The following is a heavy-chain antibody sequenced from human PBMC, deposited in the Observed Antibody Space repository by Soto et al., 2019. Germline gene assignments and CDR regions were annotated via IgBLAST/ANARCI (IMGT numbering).Heavy chain of an antibody. Sequence: QVQLVQSVAEVKKPGSSVKVSCKASGGTFSSYAISWVRQAPGQGLEWMGGIIPIFGTANYAQKFQGRVTITADEAKSTADMELSSLRSEDTAVYYCASARYCSSNSCLYFDYWGQGTLVTVSS. D-gene: IGHD2-2*01. CDR2: IIPIFGTA. CDR3: ASARYCSSNSCLYFDY. V-gene: IGHV1-69*01. CDR1: GGTFSSYA. J-gene: IGHJ4*02.